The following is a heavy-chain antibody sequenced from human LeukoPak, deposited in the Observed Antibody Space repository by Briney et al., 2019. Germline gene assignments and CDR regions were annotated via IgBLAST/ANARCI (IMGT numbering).Heavy chain of an antibody. CDR3: ARVNYYDSSGSDEAYSDY. CDR2: INPNSGGT. Sequence: GASVKVSCKASGYTFTGYYMHWVRQAPGQGLEWMGWINPNSGGTNYAQKFQGRVTMTRDTSISTAYMELSRLRSDDTAVYYCARVNYYDSSGSDEAYSDYWGQGTLVTVSS. CDR1: GYTFTGYY. V-gene: IGHV1-2*02. D-gene: IGHD3-22*01. J-gene: IGHJ4*02.